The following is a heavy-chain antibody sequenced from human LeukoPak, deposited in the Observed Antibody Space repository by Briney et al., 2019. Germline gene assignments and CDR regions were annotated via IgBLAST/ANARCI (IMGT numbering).Heavy chain of an antibody. Sequence: GGSLRLSCAASGFTFSSYWMSWVRQAPGKGLEWVANIKQDGSEKYYVDSVKGRFTISRDNAKNSLYLQMNSLRPEDTAVYYCARGGLAGTTGYFDYWGQGTLVTVSS. V-gene: IGHV3-7*01. J-gene: IGHJ4*02. CDR1: GFTFSSYW. CDR3: ARGGLAGTTGYFDY. D-gene: IGHD1-26*01. CDR2: IKQDGSEK.